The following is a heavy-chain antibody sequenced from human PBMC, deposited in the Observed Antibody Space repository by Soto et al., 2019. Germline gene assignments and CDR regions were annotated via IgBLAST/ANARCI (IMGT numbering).Heavy chain of an antibody. CDR1: GDSISSGGYY. J-gene: IGHJ5*02. CDR2: IYYSGST. V-gene: IGHV4-31*03. Sequence: SETLSLTCTVSGDSISSGGYYWSWIRQHPGKGLEWIGYIYYSGSTYYNPSLKSRVTISVDTSKNQFSLKLSSVTAADTAVYYCARGGGCSSTSCLNRNNWFDPWGQGTLVTVSS. D-gene: IGHD2-2*01. CDR3: ARGGGCSSTSCLNRNNWFDP.